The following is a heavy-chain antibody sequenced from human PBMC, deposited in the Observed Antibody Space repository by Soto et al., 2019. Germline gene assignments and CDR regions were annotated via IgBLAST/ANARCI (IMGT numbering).Heavy chain of an antibody. CDR3: GREGLHLDDYSNYYYYGMDV. V-gene: IGHV1-46*01. Sequence: ASVKVSCKASGYTFTSYYIHWVRQAPGQGLEWMGIINPSGGSTSYAQKFQGRVTMTRDKSTSTVYMELSSLRSEDTAVYYCGREGLHLDDYSNYYYYGMDVWGQGTTVTVSS. D-gene: IGHD4-4*01. J-gene: IGHJ6*02. CDR1: GYTFTSYY. CDR2: INPSGGST.